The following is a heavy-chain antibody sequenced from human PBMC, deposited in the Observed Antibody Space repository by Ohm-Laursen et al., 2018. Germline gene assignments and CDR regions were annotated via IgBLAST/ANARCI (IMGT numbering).Heavy chain of an antibody. J-gene: IGHJ4*02. CDR1: GGSISSYY. D-gene: IGHD6-13*01. Sequence: SETLSLTCFVSGGSISSYYWSWIRQPPGKGLEWIGYIYYSGSTNYNPSLKSRVSISVDTSKNQFSLKLSSVTAADTAVYYCARQAISGSSWYYFDYWGQGTLVTVSS. CDR3: ARQAISGSSWYYFDY. CDR2: IYYSGST. V-gene: IGHV4-59*08.